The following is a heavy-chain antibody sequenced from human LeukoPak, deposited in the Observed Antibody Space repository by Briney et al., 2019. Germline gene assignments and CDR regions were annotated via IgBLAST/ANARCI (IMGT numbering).Heavy chain of an antibody. CDR2: ISSSGSTI. D-gene: IGHD6-19*01. CDR3: ARDLISSGWDPSLYYYYGMDV. Sequence: PGGSLRLSCAASGFTFSSYEMNWVRQAPGKGLEWVSYISSSGSTIYYADSVRGRFTISRDNAKNSLYLQMNSLRAEDTAVYYCARDLISSGWDPSLYYYYGMDVWGQGTTVTVSS. V-gene: IGHV3-48*03. J-gene: IGHJ6*02. CDR1: GFTFSSYE.